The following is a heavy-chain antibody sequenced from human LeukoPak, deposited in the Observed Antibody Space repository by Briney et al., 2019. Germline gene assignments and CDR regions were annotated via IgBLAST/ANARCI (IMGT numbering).Heavy chain of an antibody. J-gene: IGHJ4*02. Sequence: GGSLRLSCAASGFTFSSYATSWVRQAPGKGLEWVSAISGSGGSTYYADSVKGRFTISRDNSKNTLYLQMNSLRAEDTAVYYCAKDVDLVGAAYFDYWGQGTLVTVSS. V-gene: IGHV3-23*01. CDR3: AKDVDLVGAAYFDY. CDR2: ISGSGGST. CDR1: GFTFSSYA. D-gene: IGHD1-26*01.